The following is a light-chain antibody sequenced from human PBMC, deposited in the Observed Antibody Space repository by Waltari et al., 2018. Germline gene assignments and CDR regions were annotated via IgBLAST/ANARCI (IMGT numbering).Light chain of an antibody. V-gene: IGLV2-14*03. CDR2: DVS. CDR1: TRDVGCYNY. CDR3: SSYTSISTLV. J-gene: IGLJ1*01. Sequence: QSPLTQPASVSGSPGQSFTSPCTGPTRDVGCYNYVSWYQQHPGKAPTVMLYDVSNRPSGVSNRFSGSKSGNTASLTISGLQAEDEADYYCSSYTSISTLVFGTGTKVTVL.